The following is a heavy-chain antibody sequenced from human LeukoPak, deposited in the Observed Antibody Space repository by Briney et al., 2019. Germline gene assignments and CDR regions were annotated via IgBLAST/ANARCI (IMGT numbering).Heavy chain of an antibody. D-gene: IGHD3-22*01. Sequence: SVKVFCKASGGTFSSYAISWVRQAPGQGLEWMGRIIPIFGIANYAQKFQGRVTITADKSTSTAYMELSSLRSEDTAVYYCARLDWYDSSGQGYWGQGTLVTVSS. CDR1: GGTFSSYA. CDR3: ARLDWYDSSGQGY. J-gene: IGHJ4*02. V-gene: IGHV1-69*04. CDR2: IIPIFGIA.